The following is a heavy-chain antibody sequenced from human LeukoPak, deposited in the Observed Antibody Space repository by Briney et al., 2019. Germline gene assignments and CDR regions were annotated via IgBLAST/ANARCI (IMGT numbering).Heavy chain of an antibody. V-gene: IGHV3-23*01. CDR2: FSSSVGGT. J-gene: IGHJ4*02. Sequence: GGSLRLSCAAFGFTSTSYAMSWVRQAPGNGLEWVSAFSSSVGGTSYADSVKGRFTISRDNSKNTLYRQMNSLRAEDTAIYYCAKAYYYDSSGYYYLIFDYWGQGTLVTVSS. D-gene: IGHD3-22*01. CDR1: GFTSTSYA. CDR3: AKAYYYDSSGYYYLIFDY.